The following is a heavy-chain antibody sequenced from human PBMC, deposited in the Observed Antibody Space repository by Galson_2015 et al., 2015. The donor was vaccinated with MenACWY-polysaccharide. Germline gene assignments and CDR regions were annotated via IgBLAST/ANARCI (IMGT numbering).Heavy chain of an antibody. Sequence: SLRLSCAVSGITFSSYLMTWVRQAPGKGLEWVSYIGTSSSTISYADSVKGRFTISRDNAENSLYLQMNSLRVEDTAVYYCARGYMVRGGYFDPWGHGTLVTIPS. J-gene: IGHJ4*01. D-gene: IGHD3-10*01. CDR1: GITFSSYL. CDR2: IGTSSSTI. V-gene: IGHV3-48*01. CDR3: ARGYMVRGGYFDP.